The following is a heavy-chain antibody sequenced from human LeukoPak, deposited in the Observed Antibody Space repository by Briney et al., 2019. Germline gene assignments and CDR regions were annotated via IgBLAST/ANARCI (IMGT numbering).Heavy chain of an antibody. V-gene: IGHV4-4*07. CDR1: GGSISSYY. Sequence: SETLSLTCTVSGGSISSYYWSWIRQPAGKGLEWIGRIYTSGSTNYDPSLKSRVTMSVDTSKNQVSLKLSSVTAADTAVYYCARDGDSSGHFYFDYWGQGTLVTVSS. D-gene: IGHD3-22*01. CDR3: ARDGDSSGHFYFDY. J-gene: IGHJ4*02. CDR2: IYTSGST.